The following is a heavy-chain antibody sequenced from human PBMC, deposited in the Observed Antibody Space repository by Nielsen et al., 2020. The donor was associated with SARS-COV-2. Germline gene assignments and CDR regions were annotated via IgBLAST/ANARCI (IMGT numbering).Heavy chain of an antibody. CDR3: ARDDYGGSGNMDV. V-gene: IGHV3-33*08. CDR2: IWYDGSNK. Sequence: GESLKISCAASGFTFSSYGMHWVRQAPGKGLEWVAVIWYDGSNKYYADSVKGRFTISRDNSKNTLYLQMNSLRAEDTAVYYCARDDYGGSGNMDVWGKGTTVTVSS. D-gene: IGHD4-23*01. CDR1: GFTFSSYG. J-gene: IGHJ6*03.